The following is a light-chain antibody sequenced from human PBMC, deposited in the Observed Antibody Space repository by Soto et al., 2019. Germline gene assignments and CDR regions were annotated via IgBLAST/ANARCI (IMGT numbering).Light chain of an antibody. CDR2: DAS. J-gene: IGKJ1*01. Sequence: EIRVTKSPTNLSASVRELVTSTCRASQSISSWLAWYQQKPGKAPKLLIYDASSLESGVPSRFSGSGSGTEFTLTISSLQPDDFATYYCQQYKSYSQRLGQGTKVDI. CDR3: QQYKSYSQR. CDR1: QSISSW. V-gene: IGKV1-5*01.